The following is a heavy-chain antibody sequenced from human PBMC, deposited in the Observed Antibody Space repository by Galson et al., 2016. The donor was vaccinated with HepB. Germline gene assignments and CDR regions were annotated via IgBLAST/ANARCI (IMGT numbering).Heavy chain of an antibody. CDR1: GFTFTRHA. CDR3: ARASYYAMDV. Sequence: SLRLSCAASGFTFTRHAMYWVRQAPGKGLEWVAIMWPDGSGISYADSVKGRFANSRDNSKNTLYLQMGSLRAEDTAVYYCARASYYAMDVWGQGTTVTVSS. V-gene: IGHV3-33*07. J-gene: IGHJ6*02. CDR2: MWPDGSGI.